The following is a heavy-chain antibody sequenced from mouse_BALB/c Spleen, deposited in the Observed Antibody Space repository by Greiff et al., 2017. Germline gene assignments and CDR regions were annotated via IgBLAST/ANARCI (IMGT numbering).Heavy chain of an antibody. CDR3: ARYGNHPYYAMDY. J-gene: IGHJ4*01. CDR2: ISSGSSTI. Sequence: EVMLVESGGGLVQPGGSRKLSCAASGFTFSSFGMHWVRQAPEKGLEWVAYISSGSSTIYYADTVKGRFTISRDNPKNTLFLQMTSLRSEDTAMYYCARYGNHPYYAMDYWGQGTSVTVSS. D-gene: IGHD2-1*01. CDR1: GFTFSSFG. V-gene: IGHV5-17*02.